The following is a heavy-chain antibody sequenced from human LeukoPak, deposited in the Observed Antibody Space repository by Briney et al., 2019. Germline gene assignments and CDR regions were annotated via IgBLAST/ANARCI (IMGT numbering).Heavy chain of an antibody. J-gene: IGHJ5*02. Sequence: SETLSLTCAVYGGSFSGYYWSWIRQPPGKGLEWIGEINHSGSTNYNPSLKSRVTMSVDTSKNQFSLKLSSVTAADTAVYYCARLPAGFRFDPWGQGTLVTVSS. V-gene: IGHV4-34*01. CDR1: GGSFSGYY. CDR2: INHSGST. CDR3: ARLPAGFRFDP. D-gene: IGHD6-25*01.